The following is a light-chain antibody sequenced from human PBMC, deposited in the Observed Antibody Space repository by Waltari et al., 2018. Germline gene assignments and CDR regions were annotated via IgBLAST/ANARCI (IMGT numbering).Light chain of an antibody. Sequence: DVVMTQTPLSLSVTPGQPASISCTSSPSLLHSHGNTYFQWYQQKSGQSPQLLIYDVSSRFSGVSDRFSGSGSGTDFTLKISRVEAEDVGIYYCMQGLHLPYTFGQGTRLEIK. J-gene: IGKJ2*01. CDR3: MQGLHLPYT. V-gene: IGKV2-29*02. CDR1: PSLLHSHGNTY. CDR2: DVS.